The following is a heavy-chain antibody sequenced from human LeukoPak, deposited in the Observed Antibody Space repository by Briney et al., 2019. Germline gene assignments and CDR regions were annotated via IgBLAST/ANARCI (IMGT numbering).Heavy chain of an antibody. CDR3: ARDGYYGSGKFDP. CDR2: SDYSGST. CDR1: GGSISSGGYY. Sequence: SQTLSLTCTVSGGSISSGGYYWSWIRQHPAKGLEWIGYSDYSGSTYYNPSLKSRVTISVDTSKNQFSLKLSFVTAVDTAVYYCARDGYYGSGKFDPWGQGTLVTVSS. D-gene: IGHD3-10*01. J-gene: IGHJ5*02. V-gene: IGHV4-31*03.